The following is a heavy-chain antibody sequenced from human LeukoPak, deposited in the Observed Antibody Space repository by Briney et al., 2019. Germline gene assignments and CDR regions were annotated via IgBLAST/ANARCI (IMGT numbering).Heavy chain of an antibody. D-gene: IGHD2-2*01. Sequence: ASVKVSCKASGYTFTSYGISWVRQAPGQGLEWMGWISAYNGNTNYAQKLQGRVTMTTDTSTSTAYMELRSLRSDDTAVYYCARDPPYCSSTSCYRGWFDPWGQGTLVTVPS. CDR2: ISAYNGNT. CDR1: GYTFTSYG. J-gene: IGHJ5*02. CDR3: ARDPPYCSSTSCYRGWFDP. V-gene: IGHV1-18*01.